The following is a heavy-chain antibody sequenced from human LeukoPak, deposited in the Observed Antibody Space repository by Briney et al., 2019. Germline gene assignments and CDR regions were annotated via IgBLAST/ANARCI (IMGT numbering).Heavy chain of an antibody. CDR3: ARSSLAVAGSVFDY. CDR1: GYTFTSYG. Sequence: ASVKVSCKASGYTFTSYGISWVRQAPGQGLEWMGWISTYNGNTHYAQKLQGRVTMTTDTPTSTAYMELRSLRSDDTAVYYCARSSLAVAGSVFDYWGRGTLVTVSS. CDR2: ISTYNGNT. J-gene: IGHJ4*02. V-gene: IGHV1-18*01. D-gene: IGHD6-19*01.